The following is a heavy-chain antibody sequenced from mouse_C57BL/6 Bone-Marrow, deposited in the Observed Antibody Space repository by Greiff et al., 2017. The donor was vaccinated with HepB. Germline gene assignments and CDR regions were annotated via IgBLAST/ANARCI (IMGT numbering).Heavy chain of an antibody. CDR1: GYTFTTYP. V-gene: IGHV1-47*01. J-gene: IGHJ2*01. CDR3: ARRGEAGTRGFDY. Sequence: VQLHESGAELVKPGASVKMSCKASGYTFTTYPIEWMKQNHGKSLEWIGNFHPYNDDTKYNEKFKGKATLTVEKSSSTVYLELSRLTSDDSAVYYCARRGEAGTRGFDYWGQGTTLTVSS. CDR2: FHPYNDDT. D-gene: IGHD4-1*01.